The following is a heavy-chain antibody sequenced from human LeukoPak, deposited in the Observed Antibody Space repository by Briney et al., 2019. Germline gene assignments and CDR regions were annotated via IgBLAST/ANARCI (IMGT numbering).Heavy chain of an antibody. CDR3: ARGHSGSYQRTDDFHI. J-gene: IGHJ3*02. V-gene: IGHV3-21*01. CDR1: GLTFSRYR. Sequence: KSRGSLRLFWAASGLTFSRYRINWVRQAPGKGLGWVSAVCGDGNYIYYADSMKRRFTVPRDNAKNSLYLQMDRLRDEDTAVYYCARGHSGSYQRTDDFHIWAQETMVTVSS. D-gene: IGHD1-26*01. CDR2: VCGDGNYI.